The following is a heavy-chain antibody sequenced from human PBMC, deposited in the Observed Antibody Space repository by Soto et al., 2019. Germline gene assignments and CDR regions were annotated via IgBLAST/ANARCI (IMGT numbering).Heavy chain of an antibody. Sequence: EVQLLESGGGLVQPGGSLGLSCAASGFTFSSYAMSWVRQAPGKGLEWVSAISGSGGSTYYADSVKGRFTISRDNSKNTLYLQMNSLRAEDTAVYYCAKVWIQLRYFDWLPMDVWGQGTTVTVSS. J-gene: IGHJ6*02. CDR2: ISGSGGST. CDR3: AKVWIQLRYFDWLPMDV. CDR1: GFTFSSYA. V-gene: IGHV3-23*01. D-gene: IGHD3-9*01.